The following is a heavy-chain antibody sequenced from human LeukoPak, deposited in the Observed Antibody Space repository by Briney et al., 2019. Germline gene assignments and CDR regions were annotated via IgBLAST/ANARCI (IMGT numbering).Heavy chain of an antibody. CDR2: IDYSAST. V-gene: IGHV4-59*12. CDR1: GGSLSTYY. CDR3: AKGAARTGWFDP. Sequence: PSETLSLTCTVSGGSLSTYYWSWIRQPPGKGLEWIAYIDYSASTNYNPSLKSRVTISVDTSKNQFSLKLSSVTAADTAVYYCAKGAARTGWFDPWGQGALVIVSS. D-gene: IGHD3/OR15-3a*01. J-gene: IGHJ5*02.